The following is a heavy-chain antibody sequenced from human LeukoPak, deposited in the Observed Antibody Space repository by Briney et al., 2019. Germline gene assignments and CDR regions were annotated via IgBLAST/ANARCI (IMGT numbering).Heavy chain of an antibody. Sequence: GGSLRLSCAASGFTFSSYWMSWVRQAPGKGLEWVANIKQDGSEKYYVDSVKGRFTISRDDAKNSLYLQMNSLRAEDTAVYYCARGRPYDYVWWSYKEALYYWGQGTLVTVSS. CDR2: IKQDGSEK. CDR1: GFTFSSYW. D-gene: IGHD3-16*01. V-gene: IGHV3-7*01. CDR3: ARGRPYDYVWWSYKEALYY. J-gene: IGHJ4*02.